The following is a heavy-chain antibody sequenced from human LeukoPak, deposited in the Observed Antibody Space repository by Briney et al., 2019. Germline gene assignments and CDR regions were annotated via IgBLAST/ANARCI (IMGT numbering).Heavy chain of an antibody. D-gene: IGHD5-18*01. CDR1: GGSFSGYY. V-gene: IGHV4-34*01. CDR3: ARGPYSYGYYYYYGMDV. CDR2: INHSGST. Sequence: SETLSLTCAVYGGSFSGYYWSWIRLPPGKGLEWIGEINHSGSTNYNPSLKSRVTISVDTSKNQFSLKLSSVTAADTAVYYCARGPYSYGYYYYYGMDVWGQGTTVTVSS. J-gene: IGHJ6*02.